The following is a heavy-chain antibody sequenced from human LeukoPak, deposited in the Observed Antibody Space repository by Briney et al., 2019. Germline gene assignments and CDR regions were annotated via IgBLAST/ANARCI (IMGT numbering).Heavy chain of an antibody. CDR2: ISGSGGST. D-gene: IGHD4-11*01. V-gene: IGHV3-23*01. CDR3: AKVTTVTRGYYFDY. CDR1: GFTFSDYY. Sequence: GGSLRLSCAASGFTFSDYYMSWIRQAPVKGLEWVSAISGSGGSTYYADSVKGRFTISRDNSKNTLYLQMNSLRAEDTAVYYCAKVTTVTRGYYFDYWGQGTLVTVSS. J-gene: IGHJ4*02.